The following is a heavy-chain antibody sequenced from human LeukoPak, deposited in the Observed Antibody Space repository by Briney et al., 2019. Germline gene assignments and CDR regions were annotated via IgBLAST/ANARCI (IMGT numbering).Heavy chain of an antibody. D-gene: IGHD3-22*01. CDR3: AKGLPYYYDSSGYYNEYFQH. V-gene: IGHV3-33*06. CDR2: IWYDGSNK. Sequence: PGRSLRLSCAASGFTFSSYGMHWVRQAPGKGLEWVAVIWYDGSNKYYADSVKGQFTISRDNSKNTLYLQMNSLRAEDTAVYYCAKGLPYYYDSSGYYNEYFQHWGQGTLVTVSS. J-gene: IGHJ1*01. CDR1: GFTFSSYG.